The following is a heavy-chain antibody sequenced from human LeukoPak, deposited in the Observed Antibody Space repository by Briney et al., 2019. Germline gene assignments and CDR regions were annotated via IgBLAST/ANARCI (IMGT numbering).Heavy chain of an antibody. CDR3: AKDAGWLQLTYYFDY. V-gene: IGHV3-23*01. Sequence: GGSLRLSCAASGFTFSSYAMSWVRQAPGKGLEWVSAISGSGGSTYYADSVKGRFTTSRDNSKNTLYLQMNSLRAEDTAVYYCAKDAGWLQLTYYFDYWGQGTLVTVSS. D-gene: IGHD5-24*01. CDR2: ISGSGGST. CDR1: GFTFSSYA. J-gene: IGHJ4*02.